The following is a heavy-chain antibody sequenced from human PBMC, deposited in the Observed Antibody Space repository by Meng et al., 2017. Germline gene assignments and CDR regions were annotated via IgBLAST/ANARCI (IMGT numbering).Heavy chain of an antibody. CDR3: ARGVRTWELSTWGYYFDY. CDR1: GFTFSDHY. D-gene: IGHD1-26*01. J-gene: IGHJ4*02. V-gene: IGHV3-72*01. Sequence: GESLKISCAASGFTFSDHYMDWVRQAPGKGLEWVGRTRNKANSYTTEYAASVKGRFTISRDDSKNSLYLQMNSLKTEGTAVYYCARGVRTWELSTWGYYFDYWGQGTLVTVSS. CDR2: TRNKANSYTT.